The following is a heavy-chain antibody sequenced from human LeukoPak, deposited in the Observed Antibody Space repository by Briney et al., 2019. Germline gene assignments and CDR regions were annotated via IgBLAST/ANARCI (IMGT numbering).Heavy chain of an antibody. CDR3: AKDRPEGYFDY. Sequence: PGGSLRLSCAASGFTFSSYSKNWVRQAPGKGLEWVSSISSSSSYIYYADSVKGRFTISRDNSKNTLHVQMNSLRAEDTAVYYCAKDRPEGYFDYWGQGTLVTVAS. V-gene: IGHV3-21*01. CDR2: ISSSSSYI. J-gene: IGHJ4*02. D-gene: IGHD6-13*01. CDR1: GFTFSSYS.